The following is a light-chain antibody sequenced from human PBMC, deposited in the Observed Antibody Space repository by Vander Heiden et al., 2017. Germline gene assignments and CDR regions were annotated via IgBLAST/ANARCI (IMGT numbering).Light chain of an antibody. V-gene: IGKV1-39*01. CDR1: QTISNY. J-gene: IGKJ1*01. CDR3: QQSYNSPRT. CDR2: AAS. Sequence: DIQMTQSPSSLSASVGDRVTITCRASQTISNYLNWYQQKPGKAPKLLIFAASSLQKGVPSRFSGSGSGTDFTLTISSLQPEDFATYYCQQSYNSPRTFGQGTMVEIK.